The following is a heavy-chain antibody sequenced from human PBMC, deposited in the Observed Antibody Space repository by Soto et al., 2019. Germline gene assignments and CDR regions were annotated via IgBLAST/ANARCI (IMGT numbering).Heavy chain of an antibody. Sequence: ASVKVSCKASGYTFTSYGISWVRQAPGQGLEWMGWISAYNGNTNYAQKLQGRVTMATDTSTSTAYMELRSLRSDDTAVYYCANYDILAGSVVFDPWGHGTLVTVSS. CDR2: ISAYNGNT. CDR3: ANYDILAGSVVFDP. CDR1: GYTFTSYG. J-gene: IGHJ5*02. D-gene: IGHD3-9*01. V-gene: IGHV1-18*01.